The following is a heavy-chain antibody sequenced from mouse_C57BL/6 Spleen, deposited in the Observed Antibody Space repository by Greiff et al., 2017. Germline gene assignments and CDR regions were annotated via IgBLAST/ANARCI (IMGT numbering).Heavy chain of an antibody. J-gene: IGHJ2*01. CDR2: IRLKSDNYAT. Sequence: EVQVVESGGGLVQPGGSMKLSCVASGFTFSNYWMNWVRQSPEKGLEWVAQIRLKSDNYATHYAESVKGRFTISRDDSKSIVYLQMNDLRAEDTGIYYCTVTGEFDYWGQGTTLTVSS. CDR1: GFTFSNYW. V-gene: IGHV6-3*01. CDR3: TVTGEFDY. D-gene: IGHD2-13*01.